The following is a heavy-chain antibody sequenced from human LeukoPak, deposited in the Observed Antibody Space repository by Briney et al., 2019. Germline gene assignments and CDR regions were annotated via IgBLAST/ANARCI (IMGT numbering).Heavy chain of an antibody. CDR1: GFTFSSYG. J-gene: IGHJ4*02. D-gene: IGHD1-26*01. Sequence: GGSPRLSCAASGFTFSSYGMHWVRQAPGKGLEWVAVISYDGSNKYYADSVKGRFTISRDNSKNTLYLQMNSLRAEDTAVYYCAKDLWDAYYYDYWGQGTLVTVSS. CDR2: ISYDGSNK. V-gene: IGHV3-30*18. CDR3: AKDLWDAYYYDY.